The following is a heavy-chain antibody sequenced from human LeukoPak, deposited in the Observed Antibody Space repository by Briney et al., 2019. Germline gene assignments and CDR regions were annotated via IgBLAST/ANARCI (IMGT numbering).Heavy chain of an antibody. Sequence: QAGGSLRLSCAASGFTFDDYAMHWVRQAPGKGLEWVSGISWNSGSIGYADSVKGRFTISRDNSKNTLYLQMNSLRAEDTAVYYCAKDRRVGGPIGGDYWGQGTLVTVSS. CDR2: ISWNSGSI. D-gene: IGHD1-26*01. J-gene: IGHJ4*02. CDR1: GFTFDDYA. CDR3: AKDRRVGGPIGGDY. V-gene: IGHV3-9*01.